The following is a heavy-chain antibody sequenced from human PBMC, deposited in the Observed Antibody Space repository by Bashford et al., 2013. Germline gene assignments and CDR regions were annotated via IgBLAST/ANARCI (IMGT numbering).Heavy chain of an antibody. Sequence: ASVKVSCKASGYSFSDYYIHWVRQAPGQGLESMGLINPKNGDTKYIEKFQGRVTMTSDTSISTAYMELSRLTSDDTAVYYCATGDPFDYWGQGTLVTVSS. CDR2: INPKNGDT. D-gene: IGHD2-21*02. CDR3: ATGDPFDY. V-gene: IGHV1-2*02. CDR1: GYSFSDYY. J-gene: IGHJ4*02.